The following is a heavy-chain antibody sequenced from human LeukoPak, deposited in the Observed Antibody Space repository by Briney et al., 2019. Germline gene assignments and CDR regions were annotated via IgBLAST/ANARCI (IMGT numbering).Heavy chain of an antibody. CDR1: GYTFTSYA. CDR3: ARDSRDVYNYYRLAPDY. CDR2: ISTNTGNP. Sequence: AASVKVSCKASGYTFTSYAMNWVRQAPGQGLEWMGWISTNTGNPTYAQAFTGCFVFSLDTSVSTAYLQISSLKTEDTAVYFCARDSRDVYNYYRLAPDYWGQGTLVTVSS. J-gene: IGHJ4*02. V-gene: IGHV7-4-1*02. D-gene: IGHD5-24*01.